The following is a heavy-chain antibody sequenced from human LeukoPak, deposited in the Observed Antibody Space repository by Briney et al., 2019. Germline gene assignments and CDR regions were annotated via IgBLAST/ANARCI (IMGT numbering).Heavy chain of an antibody. Sequence: ASVKVSCKASGYTLTGYYMHWVRQAPGQGLEWMGWINPNSGGTNYAQKFQGRVTMTRDTSISTAYMELSRLRSDDTAVYYCARGSPRYSSGLDYWGQGTLVTVSS. J-gene: IGHJ4*02. CDR3: ARGSPRYSSGLDY. V-gene: IGHV1-2*02. D-gene: IGHD6-19*01. CDR1: GYTLTGYY. CDR2: INPNSGGT.